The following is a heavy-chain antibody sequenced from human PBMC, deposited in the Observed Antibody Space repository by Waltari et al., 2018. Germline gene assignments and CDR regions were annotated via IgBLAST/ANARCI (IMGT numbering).Heavy chain of an antibody. CDR1: GYSISSGYY. J-gene: IGHJ4*02. V-gene: IGHV4-38-2*02. CDR2: IYHSGSS. D-gene: IGHD3-3*01. CDR3: ARDGVGRFWSGYPGGFDY. Sequence: QVQLQESGPGLVKPSETLSLTCAVSGYSISSGYYWGWIRQPPGKGLEWIGSIYHSGSSYYNPSLKSRVTISVDTSKNQFSLKLSSVTAADTGVYYCARDGVGRFWSGYPGGFDYWGQGTLVTVSS.